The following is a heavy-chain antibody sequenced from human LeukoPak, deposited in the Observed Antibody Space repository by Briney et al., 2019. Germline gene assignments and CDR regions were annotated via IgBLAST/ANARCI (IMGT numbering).Heavy chain of an antibody. D-gene: IGHD3-3*01. CDR3: ARGLSRGIFGVVYLRGAFDI. CDR1: GGSFSGYY. V-gene: IGHV4-34*01. J-gene: IGHJ3*02. Sequence: SETLSLTCAVYGGSFSGYYWSWIRQPPGKGLEWIGEINHSGSTNYNPSLKSRVTISVDTSKNQFSLKLSSVTAADTAVYYCARGLSRGIFGVVYLRGAFDIWGQGTMVTVSS. CDR2: INHSGST.